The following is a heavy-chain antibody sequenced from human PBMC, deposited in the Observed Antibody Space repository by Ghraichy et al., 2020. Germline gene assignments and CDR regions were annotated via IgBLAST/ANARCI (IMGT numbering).Heavy chain of an antibody. CDR3: ARQEYGYSSGWDFDY. D-gene: IGHD6-19*01. V-gene: IGHV4-39*01. CDR2: IYYSGST. J-gene: IGHJ4*02. CDR1: SSSISSSSNY. Sequence: SQTLSHTCTVSSSSISSSSNYWGWIRQPPGKGLEWIGSIYYSGSTYYNPSHKSRVTISVDTSKNQFSLKLRYVTAADTAVYHCARQEYGYSSGWDFDYWGQGTLVTVSS.